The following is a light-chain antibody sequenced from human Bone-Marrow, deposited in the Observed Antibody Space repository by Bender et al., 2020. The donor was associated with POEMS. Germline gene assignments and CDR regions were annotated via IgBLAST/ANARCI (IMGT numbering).Light chain of an antibody. V-gene: IGLV3-25*02. CDR3: QSADTSGTYV. CDR1: VLLRQY. CDR2: KDT. Sequence: SYELTQPPSVSVSPGQTARIACSGDVLLRQYRHWYQLKPRQAPVLLIYKDTQRTAGIPERFSGSGSGTTVTLTISGVQAEEEADYYCQSADTSGTYVFASGTKVTVL. J-gene: IGLJ1*01.